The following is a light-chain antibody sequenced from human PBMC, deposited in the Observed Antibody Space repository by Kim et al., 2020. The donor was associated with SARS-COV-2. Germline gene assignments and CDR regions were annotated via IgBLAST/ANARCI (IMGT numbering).Light chain of an antibody. CDR2: AAS. CDR1: QNILNY. Sequence: SVGDIVTITCRSSQNILNYLNWYQQTPVKAPKLLIYAASTLKSGVPSRFSGSGSRTDFTLTISSLQPEDFAVYYCQQSYHTPRTFGQGTKLEIK. CDR3: QQSYHTPRT. J-gene: IGKJ2*01. V-gene: IGKV1-39*01.